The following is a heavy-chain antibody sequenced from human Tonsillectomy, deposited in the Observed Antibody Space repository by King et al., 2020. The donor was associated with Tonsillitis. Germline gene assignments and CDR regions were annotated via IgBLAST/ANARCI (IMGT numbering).Heavy chain of an antibody. J-gene: IGHJ4*02. CDR1: GGTFSSYA. D-gene: IGHD2-2*01. Sequence: QLVQSGAEVKKPGSSVKVSCKASGGTFSSYAISGVRQAPGQGLEWMGGIIPIFGTANSAQKFQGRVTITADESTSTAYMELSSLRSEDTAVYYCARGSPGVVPAAKSFDYWGQGTLVTVSS. CDR2: IIPIFGTA. V-gene: IGHV1-69*01. CDR3: ARGSPGVVPAAKSFDY.